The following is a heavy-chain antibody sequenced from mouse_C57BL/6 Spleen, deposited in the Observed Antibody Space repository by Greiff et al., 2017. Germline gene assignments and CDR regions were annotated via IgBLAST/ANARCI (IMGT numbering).Heavy chain of an antibody. CDR2: IDPSDSYT. J-gene: IGHJ2*01. Sequence: QVQLQQPGAELVMPGASVKLSCKASGYTFTSYWMHWVKQRPGQGLEWIGEIDPSDSYTNYNQKFKGKSTLTVDKSSSTAYMQLSSLTSEDSAVYYCARGVYGSSYLDYWGQGTTLTVSS. V-gene: IGHV1-69*01. CDR3: ARGVYGSSYLDY. D-gene: IGHD1-1*01. CDR1: GYTFTSYW.